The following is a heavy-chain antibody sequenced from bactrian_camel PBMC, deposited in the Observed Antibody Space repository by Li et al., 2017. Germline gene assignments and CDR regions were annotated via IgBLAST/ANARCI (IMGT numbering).Heavy chain of an antibody. CDR2: MTTGGDHT. CDR1: GHTYSTNC. V-gene: IGHV3S54*01. CDR3: AAAEDCLPVELGAGFGDEWRY. D-gene: IGHD1*01. Sequence: VQLVESGGGSVQAGGTLTLSCAASGHTYSTNCLGWFRQAPGKKREGVAAMTTGGDHTYVADFVKGRFSISQDNAKNVVLLRMNTLKPEDSAMYYCAAAEDCLPVELGAGFGDEWRYWGQGTQVTVS. J-gene: IGHJ4*01.